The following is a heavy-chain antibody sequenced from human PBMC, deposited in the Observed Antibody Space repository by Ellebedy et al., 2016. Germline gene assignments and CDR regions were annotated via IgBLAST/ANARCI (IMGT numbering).Heavy chain of an antibody. V-gene: IGHV4-39*07. J-gene: IGHJ5*02. CDR1: GGSISSSSYY. CDR2: IYYSGST. D-gene: IGHD3-22*01. CDR3: ARLYDSSGGRFDP. Sequence: SETLSLTCTVSGGSISSSSYYWGWIRQPPGKGLEWIGSIYYSGSTYYNPSLKSRVTISVDTSKNQFSLKLSSVTAADTAVYYCARLYDSSGGRFDPWGQGTLVTVSS.